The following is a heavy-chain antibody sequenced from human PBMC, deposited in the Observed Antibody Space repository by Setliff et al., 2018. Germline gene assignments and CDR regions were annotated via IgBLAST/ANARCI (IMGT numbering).Heavy chain of an antibody. Sequence: KPSETLSLTCTVSGYSISSGYYWGWIRQPPGKGLEWIGSIYHSGSTYYNPSLKSRVTMSVDTSKNQFSLKVDSVTAADTAMYYCARDGDYFGSGNRFDPWGQGTLVTVSS. D-gene: IGHD3-10*01. J-gene: IGHJ5*02. V-gene: IGHV4-38-2*02. CDR1: GYSISSGYY. CDR2: IYHSGST. CDR3: ARDGDYFGSGNRFDP.